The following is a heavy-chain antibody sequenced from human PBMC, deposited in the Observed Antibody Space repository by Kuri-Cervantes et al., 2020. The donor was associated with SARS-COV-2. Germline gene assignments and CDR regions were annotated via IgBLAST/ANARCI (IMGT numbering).Heavy chain of an antibody. J-gene: IGHJ5*02. CDR3: ARHELARITIFGVVSSSHWFDP. CDR1: GGSISSSSYY. CDR2: IYYSGST. D-gene: IGHD3-3*01. Sequence: SETLSLTCTVSGGSISSSSYYWGWIRQPPGKGLEWIGSIYYSGSTYYNPSLKSRVTISVDTSKNQFSLKLSSVTAADTAVYYRARHELARITIFGVVSSSHWFDPWGQGTLVTVSS. V-gene: IGHV4-39*01.